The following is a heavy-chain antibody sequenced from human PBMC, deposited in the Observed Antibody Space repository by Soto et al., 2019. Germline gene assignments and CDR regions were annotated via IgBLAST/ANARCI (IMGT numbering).Heavy chain of an antibody. D-gene: IGHD2-2*01. Sequence: GGSLRLSCAASGFTFSSYAMSWVRQPPGKGLEWVSAISGSGGSTYYADSVKGRFTISRDNAKNTLYLQMNSLRAEDAALYYCASVSPAQYYYGVYVCGQGTTDTVS. V-gene: IGHV3-23*01. CDR1: GFTFSSYA. J-gene: IGHJ6*02. CDR2: ISGSGGST. CDR3: ASVSPAQYYYGVYV.